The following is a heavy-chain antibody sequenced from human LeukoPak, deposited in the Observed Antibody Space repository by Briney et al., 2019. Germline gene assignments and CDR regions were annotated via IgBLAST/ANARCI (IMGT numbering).Heavy chain of an antibody. CDR3: ARGRMVRRVKPYYMAV. J-gene: IGHJ6*03. Sequence: PSETLSLTCAVYGGSFSGYYWSWIRQPPGKGLEWIGEINHSGSTNYNPSLKSRVTISVDTSKNQFSLKLSSVTAADTAVYYCARGRMVRRVKPYYMAVWGKGTTVTVSS. CDR2: INHSGST. CDR1: GGSFSGYY. D-gene: IGHD3-10*01. V-gene: IGHV4-34*01.